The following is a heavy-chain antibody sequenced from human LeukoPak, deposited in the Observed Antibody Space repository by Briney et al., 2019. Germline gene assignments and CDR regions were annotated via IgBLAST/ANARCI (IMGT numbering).Heavy chain of an antibody. J-gene: IGHJ6*03. Sequence: GGSLRLSCAASGFTFSGYWMSWVRQAPGKGLEWVANIKQDGSEKYYVDSVKGRFTISRDNAKNSLYLQMNSLRAEDTAVYYCAREYSSSIYYYYMDVWGKGTTVTVSS. CDR2: IKQDGSEK. D-gene: IGHD6-6*01. V-gene: IGHV3-7*01. CDR3: AREYSSSIYYYYMDV. CDR1: GFTFSGYW.